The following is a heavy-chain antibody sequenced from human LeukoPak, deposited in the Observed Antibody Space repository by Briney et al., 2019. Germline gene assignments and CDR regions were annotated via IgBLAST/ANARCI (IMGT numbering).Heavy chain of an antibody. Sequence: GASVKVSCKASRYTFTSYYMHWVRQAPGQGLEWMGIINPSGGSTTYAQKFQGRVTMTRDTSTSTVYMELSSLRSEDTAVYYCARRGYYYDSSEYDWFDPWGQGTLVTVSS. CDR3: ARRGYYYDSSEYDWFDP. CDR2: INPSGGST. CDR1: RYTFTSYY. V-gene: IGHV1-46*01. D-gene: IGHD3-22*01. J-gene: IGHJ5*02.